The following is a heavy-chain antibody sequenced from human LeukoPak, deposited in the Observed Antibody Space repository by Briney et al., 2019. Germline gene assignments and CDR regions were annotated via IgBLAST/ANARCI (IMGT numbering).Heavy chain of an antibody. D-gene: IGHD3-10*01. J-gene: IGHJ6*02. V-gene: IGHV1-8*01. Sequence: VASVKVSCKASGYTFTSYDINWVRQATGQGLEWMGWMNPNSGNTGYAQKFQGRVTMTRNTSISTAYMELSSLRSEDTAVYYCARLGELGMVRPQNAYYYNYGMDVWGQGTTVTVYS. CDR3: ARLGELGMVRPQNAYYYNYGMDV. CDR1: GYTFTSYD. CDR2: MNPNSGNT.